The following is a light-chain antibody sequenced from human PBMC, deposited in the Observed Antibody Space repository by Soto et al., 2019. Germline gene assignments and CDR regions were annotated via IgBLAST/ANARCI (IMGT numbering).Light chain of an antibody. CDR2: AAS. J-gene: IGKJ1*01. V-gene: IGKV1-39*01. CDR3: QQSYSTRT. CDR1: KKKSSW. Sequence: DIQLISKHPNLSGSVRGVDTGSRRTIKKKSSWLACYQQKPGKAPKLLIYAASSLQSGVPSRFIFSGTGTDITFAFSILKPEELASYYRQQSYSTRTICQGTKVDIK.